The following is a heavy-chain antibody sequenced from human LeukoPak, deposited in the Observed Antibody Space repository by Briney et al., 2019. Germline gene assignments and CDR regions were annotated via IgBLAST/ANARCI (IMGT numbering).Heavy chain of an antibody. D-gene: IGHD6-13*01. Sequence: SGTLSLTCAVSGGSISSSNWWSWVRQPPGKGLEWIGEIYHSGSTNYNPSLKSRVTISVDKSKNQFSLKLSSVTAADTAVYYCARDDMRSSSWYACDYWGQGTLVTVSS. CDR2: IYHSGST. CDR3: ARDDMRSSSWYACDY. CDR1: GGSISSSNW. V-gene: IGHV4-4*02. J-gene: IGHJ4*02.